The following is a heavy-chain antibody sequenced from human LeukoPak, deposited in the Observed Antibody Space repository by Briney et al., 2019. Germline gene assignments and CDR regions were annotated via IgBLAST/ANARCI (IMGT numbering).Heavy chain of an antibody. CDR1: GASISSISYN. Sequence: KPSETLSLTCTVSGASISSISYNWGWIRQPPEKGLEWIGSIYYSGNIYYNPSLKSRVTISVDTSKNQFSLKLSSVTAADTAVYYCARLPSIAAASSRAFDIWGQGTMVTVSS. CDR3: ARLPSIAAASSRAFDI. V-gene: IGHV4-39*01. CDR2: IYYSGNI. D-gene: IGHD6-13*01. J-gene: IGHJ3*02.